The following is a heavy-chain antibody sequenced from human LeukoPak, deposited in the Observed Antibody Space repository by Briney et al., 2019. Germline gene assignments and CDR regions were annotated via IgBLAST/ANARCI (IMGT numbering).Heavy chain of an antibody. CDR2: ISSSSSYI. Sequence: GGSLRLSCAASGFTFSSYAMSWVRQAPGKGLEWVSSISSSSSYIYYADSVKGRFTISRDNAKNSLYLQMNSLRAEGTAVYYCARVGSGYDFLDYWGQGTLVTVSS. D-gene: IGHD5-12*01. CDR3: ARVGSGYDFLDY. CDR1: GFTFSSYA. J-gene: IGHJ4*02. V-gene: IGHV3-21*01.